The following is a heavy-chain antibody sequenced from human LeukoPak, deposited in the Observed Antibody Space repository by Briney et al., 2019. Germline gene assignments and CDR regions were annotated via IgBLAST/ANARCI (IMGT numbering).Heavy chain of an antibody. CDR2: IYYSGST. V-gene: IGHV4-31*03. J-gene: IGHJ3*02. CDR1: GGSISSGGYY. D-gene: IGHD3-22*01. Sequence: SETLSLTCTVSGGSISSGGYYWSWIRQHPGKGLEWIGYIYYSGSTYYNPSLKSRVTISVDTSKNQFSLKLSSVTAADTAVYYCARAVVKGPYYDSSGYYPDAFDIWGQGTMVTVSS. CDR3: ARAVVKGPYYDSSGYYPDAFDI.